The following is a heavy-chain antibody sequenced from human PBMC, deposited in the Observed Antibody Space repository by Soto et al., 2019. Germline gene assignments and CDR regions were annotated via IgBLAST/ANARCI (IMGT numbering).Heavy chain of an antibody. J-gene: IGHJ6*02. CDR3: ARDNKFGEFPRSWYYYYGMDV. V-gene: IGHV1-18*01. CDR1: GYTFTSYG. Sequence: ASVKVSCKASGYTFTSYGIIWVRQAPGQGLEWMGWISAYNGNTNYAQKLQGRVTMTTDTSTSTAYMELRSLRSDDTAVYYCARDNKFGEFPRSWYYYYGMDVWGQGTTVTVSS. D-gene: IGHD3-10*01. CDR2: ISAYNGNT.